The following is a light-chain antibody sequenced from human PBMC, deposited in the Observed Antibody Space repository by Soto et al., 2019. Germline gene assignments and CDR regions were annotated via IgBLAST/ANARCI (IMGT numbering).Light chain of an antibody. J-gene: IGLJ2*01. CDR2: VNS. CDR1: SYNIGAGYD. Sequence: QSVLTQPPSVSGAPGQRVTISCTGSSYNIGAGYDVHWYQQIPGAAPKLLIYVNSNRPSGVPDRFSGPKSGTSASLAITGLQAEDEADYYCQSFDSSLSGHVVFGGGTKLTVL. CDR3: QSFDSSLSGHVV. V-gene: IGLV1-40*01.